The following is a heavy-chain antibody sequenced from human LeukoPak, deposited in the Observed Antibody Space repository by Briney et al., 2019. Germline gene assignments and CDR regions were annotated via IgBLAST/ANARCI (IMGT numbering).Heavy chain of an antibody. D-gene: IGHD3-22*01. Sequence: GGSLRLSCAASGFTFSSYSMNWVRQAPGKGLEWVSSISSSSSYIYYADSVKGRFTISRDNAKNSLYLQMNSLRAEDTAVYYCARPLEYYDSSPFDYWGQGTLVTVSS. CDR3: ARPLEYYDSSPFDY. J-gene: IGHJ4*02. CDR2: ISSSSSYI. V-gene: IGHV3-21*01. CDR1: GFTFSSYS.